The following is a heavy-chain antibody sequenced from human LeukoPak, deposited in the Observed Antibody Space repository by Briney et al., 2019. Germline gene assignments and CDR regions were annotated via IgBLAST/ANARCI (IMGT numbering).Heavy chain of an antibody. Sequence: PGGSLRLSCATSGFTFSSYVMSWVRPVPGKGLEWVTALSGGGDSTYYADSVKGRFTVSRDNSKCTLYLQMNSVRADDTAVYYCTKGSGSSRPYYFDFWGQGTLVTVSS. D-gene: IGHD6-6*01. V-gene: IGHV3-23*01. J-gene: IGHJ4*02. CDR2: LSGGGDST. CDR1: GFTFSSYV. CDR3: TKGSGSSRPYYFDF.